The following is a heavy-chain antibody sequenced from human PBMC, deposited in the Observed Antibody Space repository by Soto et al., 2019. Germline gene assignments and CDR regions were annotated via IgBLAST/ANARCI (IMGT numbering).Heavy chain of an antibody. CDR2: VKADNGDT. CDR1: GYIFADYA. V-gene: IGHV1-3*05. CDR3: ATSDWAW. J-gene: IGHJ4*02. D-gene: IGHD3-9*01. Sequence: HIVQSGPEEKSPGASVKLSCTTSGYIFADYAIHWVRQAPGQGLEWVGWVKADNGDTRYSPKFQGRLIITRDMSASTSYMELSDLRSTDTGVFYCATSDWAWWGRGTLITVS.